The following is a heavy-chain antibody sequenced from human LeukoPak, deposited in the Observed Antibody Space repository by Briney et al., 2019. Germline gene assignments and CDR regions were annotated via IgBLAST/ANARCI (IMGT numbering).Heavy chain of an antibody. CDR3: ARLKMGGYGMDV. J-gene: IGHJ6*02. V-gene: IGHV4-31*03. D-gene: IGHD3-16*01. CDR1: GGSISGYY. CDR2: IYYSGST. Sequence: SETLSLTCTVSGGSISGYYWSWIRQHPGKGLEWIACIYYSGSTYYNPSLKSRLTIAVDTSQNQFSLKLSSVTAADTAVYYCARLKMGGYGMDVWGQGTTVTVSS.